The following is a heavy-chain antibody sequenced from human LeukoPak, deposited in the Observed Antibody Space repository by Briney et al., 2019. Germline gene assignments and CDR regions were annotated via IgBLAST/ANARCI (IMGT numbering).Heavy chain of an antibody. V-gene: IGHV3-23*01. Sequence: GGTLRLSCAASGFTFSSYAMSWVRQAPGKGLEWVSAISGSGGSTYYADSVKGRFTISRDNSKNTLYLQMNSLRAEDTAVYYCAKDMFGELARAYYFDYWGQGTLVTVSS. J-gene: IGHJ4*02. CDR1: GFTFSSYA. CDR2: ISGSGGST. CDR3: AKDMFGELARAYYFDY. D-gene: IGHD3-10*02.